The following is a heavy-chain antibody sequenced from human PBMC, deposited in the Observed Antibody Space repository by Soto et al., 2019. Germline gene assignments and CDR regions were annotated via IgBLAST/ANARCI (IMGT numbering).Heavy chain of an antibody. Sequence: ASVKVSCTASGYTFTNFGISWVRQAPGQGLEWMGWISAYNGNTNYAQKLQGRVTMTTDTSTSTAYMELRSLRSDDTAVYYCARYNEIGYCISTSCYPRGNFDYWGQGTLVTVSS. V-gene: IGHV1-18*01. J-gene: IGHJ4*02. CDR3: ARYNEIGYCISTSCYPRGNFDY. CDR2: ISAYNGNT. D-gene: IGHD2-2*01. CDR1: GYTFTNFG.